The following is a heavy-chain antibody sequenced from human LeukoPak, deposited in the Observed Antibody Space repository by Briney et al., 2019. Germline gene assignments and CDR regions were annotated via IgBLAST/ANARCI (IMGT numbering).Heavy chain of an antibody. D-gene: IGHD3-22*01. CDR2: ISAYNGNT. V-gene: IGHV1-18*01. CDR1: GYTFTSYG. Sequence: ASVKVSCKASGYTFTSYGISWVRQAPGQGLEWMGWISAYNGNTNYAQKLQGRVTMTTDTSTSTAYMELRSLRSDDTAVYYCARDAGNYYDSSGYDPWGQGTLGTVSS. J-gene: IGHJ5*02. CDR3: ARDAGNYYDSSGYDP.